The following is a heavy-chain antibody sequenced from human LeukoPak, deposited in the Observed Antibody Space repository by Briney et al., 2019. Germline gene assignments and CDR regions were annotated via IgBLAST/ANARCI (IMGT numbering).Heavy chain of an antibody. V-gene: IGHV4-59*12. CDR3: ARDSNYYDSSGYYYY. CDR1: GGSISSYY. D-gene: IGHD3-22*01. J-gene: IGHJ4*02. Sequence: SETLSLTCTVSGGSISSYYWSWIRQPPGKGLEWIGYIYYSGSTNYNPSLKSRVTISVNTSKNQFSLKLSSVTAADTAVYYCARDSNYYDSSGYYYYWGQGTLVTVSS. CDR2: IYYSGST.